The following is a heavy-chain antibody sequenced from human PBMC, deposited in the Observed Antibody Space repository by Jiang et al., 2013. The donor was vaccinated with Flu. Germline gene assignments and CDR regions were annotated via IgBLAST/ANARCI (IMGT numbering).Heavy chain of an antibody. V-gene: IGHV1-18*01. J-gene: IGHJ4*02. CDR3: ARDPYSGSPIWFDY. CDR2: ISTHKGDT. D-gene: IGHD1-26*01. Sequence: GWISTHKGDTNYAQKFQGRVTMTRETSTSTAYMELRSLTSDDTAVYYCARDPYSGSPIWFDYWGQGTLVSVSS.